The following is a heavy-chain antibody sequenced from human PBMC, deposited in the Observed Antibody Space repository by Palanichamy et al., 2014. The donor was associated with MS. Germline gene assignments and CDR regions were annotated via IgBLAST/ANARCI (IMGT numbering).Heavy chain of an antibody. V-gene: IGHV3-7*04. J-gene: IGHJ3*02. CDR2: IKPDGTDK. Sequence: EVQLVEVWGRLGPAGGSLRLSCAATGFSFDSYWMTWVRQTPGKGLEWLANIKPDGTDKRYLDSVKGRITVSRDNAQNSLYLQINSLRAEDTATYYCTRDMSTSATAERFDIWGQGTVVTVSS. CDR3: TRDMSTSATAERFDI. D-gene: IGHD1-1*01. CDR1: GFSFDSYW.